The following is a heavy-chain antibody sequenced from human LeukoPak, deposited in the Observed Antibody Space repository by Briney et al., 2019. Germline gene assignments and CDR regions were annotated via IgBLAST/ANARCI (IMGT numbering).Heavy chain of an antibody. CDR2: INPNSGGT. CDR1: GYTFTDYY. D-gene: IGHD3-10*01. V-gene: IGHV1-2*02. J-gene: IGHJ6*02. CDR3: ARVHYYGSGIQRTNYGMDV. Sequence: ASVKVSSKASGYTFTDYYMHWVRQAPGQGVEWMGWINPNSGGTNYAQRFQGRVTMTRDTSISTAHMELSRVTSDDTAVYYCARVHYYGSGIQRTNYGMDVWGQGTTVTVSS.